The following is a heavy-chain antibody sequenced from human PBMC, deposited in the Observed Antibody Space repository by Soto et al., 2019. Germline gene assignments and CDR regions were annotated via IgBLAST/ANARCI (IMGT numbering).Heavy chain of an antibody. V-gene: IGHV3-53*04. J-gene: IGHJ4*02. Sequence: EVQLVESGGGLVQPGGSLRLSCAASGFTVSSNYMSWVRQAPGKGLEWVSVIYSGGSTYYADSVKGRFTISRHNSKNTLYLQMTSLRAEDPAVYYCARHYGDYIGNFDYWGQGTLVTVSS. CDR3: ARHYGDYIGNFDY. D-gene: IGHD4-17*01. CDR1: GFTVSSNY. CDR2: IYSGGST.